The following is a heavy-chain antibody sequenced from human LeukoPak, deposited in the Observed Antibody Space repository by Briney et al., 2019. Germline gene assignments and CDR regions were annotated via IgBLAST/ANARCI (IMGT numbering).Heavy chain of an antibody. V-gene: IGHV4-34*01. D-gene: IGHD3-9*01. J-gene: IGHJ4*02. CDR3: ARDDILTGDY. CDR2: INHSGST. CDR1: GGSFSGYY. Sequence: PSETLSLTCAVYGGSFSGYYWSWILQPPGKGLEWIGEINHSGSTNYNPSLKSRVTISVDTSKNQFSLKLSSVTAADTAVYYCARDDILTGDYWGQGTLVTVSS.